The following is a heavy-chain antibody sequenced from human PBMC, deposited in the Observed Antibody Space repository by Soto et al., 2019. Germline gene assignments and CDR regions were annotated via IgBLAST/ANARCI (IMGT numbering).Heavy chain of an antibody. D-gene: IGHD3-16*01. V-gene: IGHV1-69*02. Sequence: QVQLVQSGAEVKKPGSSVKVSCKASGGTFSSYTISWVRQAPGQGLEWMGRIIPILGIANYAQKFQGRVTITADKSTSTAYMELSSLRSEDTAVYYCARVGRGDQGFDYWGQGTLVTVSS. J-gene: IGHJ4*02. CDR2: IIPILGIA. CDR1: GGTFSSYT. CDR3: ARVGRGDQGFDY.